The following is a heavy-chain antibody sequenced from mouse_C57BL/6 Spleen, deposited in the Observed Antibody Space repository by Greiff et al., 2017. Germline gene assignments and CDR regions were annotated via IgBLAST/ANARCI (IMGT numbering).Heavy chain of an antibody. CDR3: ARHVYDGPYYYAMDY. J-gene: IGHJ4*01. V-gene: IGHV5-6*01. Sequence: EVMLVESGGDLVKPGGSLKLSCAASGFTFSSYGMSWVRQTPDKRLEWVATISSGGSYTYYPDSVKGRFTIARDNAKNTLYLQMSSLKSEDTAMYYGARHVYDGPYYYAMDYWGQGTSVTVSS. D-gene: IGHD2-3*01. CDR2: ISSGGSYT. CDR1: GFTFSSYG.